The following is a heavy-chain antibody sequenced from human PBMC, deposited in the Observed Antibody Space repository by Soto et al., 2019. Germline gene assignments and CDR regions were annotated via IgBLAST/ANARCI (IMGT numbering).Heavy chain of an antibody. Sequence: VGSLRLSCAASGFTFSSYSMTWVRQAPGKGLEWVSGISDSGGNTWYADSVKGRFTISRDNSKNTLFLQMNSLRAEDTAVYFCSKWSGFGDAWGQGTLVTVSS. D-gene: IGHD3-10*01. CDR3: SKWSGFGDA. CDR1: GFTFSSYS. V-gene: IGHV3-23*01. J-gene: IGHJ5*02. CDR2: ISDSGGNT.